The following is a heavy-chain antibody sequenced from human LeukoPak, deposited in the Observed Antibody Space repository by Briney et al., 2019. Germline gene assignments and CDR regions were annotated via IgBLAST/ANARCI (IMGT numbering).Heavy chain of an antibody. D-gene: IGHD3-10*01. CDR1: GGSISSYY. Sequence: SETLSLTCTVSGGSISSYYWSWIRQPPGKGLEWIAYIYYSGSTNYNPSLKSRVTISVDTSKNQFSLKLSSVTAADTAVYYCARRYGSGSYYHYYYMDVWGKGTTVTVSS. V-gene: IGHV4-59*08. J-gene: IGHJ6*03. CDR3: ARRYGSGSYYHYYYMDV. CDR2: IYYSGST.